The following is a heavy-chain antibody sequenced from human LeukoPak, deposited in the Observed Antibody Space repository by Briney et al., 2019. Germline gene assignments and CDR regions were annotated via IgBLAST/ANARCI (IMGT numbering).Heavy chain of an antibody. Sequence: ASVKVSCKASGYTFTSYGISWVRQATGQGLEWMGWMNPNSGNTGYAQKLQGRVTMTRNTSISTAYMELSSLRSEDTAVYYCARGPQILLWFGELSKYNWFDPWGQGTLVTVSS. J-gene: IGHJ5*02. V-gene: IGHV1-8*02. D-gene: IGHD3-10*01. CDR3: ARGPQILLWFGELSKYNWFDP. CDR1: GYTFTSYG. CDR2: MNPNSGNT.